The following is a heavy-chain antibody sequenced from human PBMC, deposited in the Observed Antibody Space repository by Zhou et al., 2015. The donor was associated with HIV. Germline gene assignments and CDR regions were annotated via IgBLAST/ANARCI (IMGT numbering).Heavy chain of an antibody. V-gene: IGHV1-2*06. Sequence: QVQLVQSGAEVKKPGASVKVSCKASGYTFTGYHMHWVRQAPGQGFEWMGRINPNNGGTKYAQKFQGRVTMTRDTSISTAYMELSRLRSDDTAVYYCARDKGALHSSSSDDAFDIWGQGTMVTVSS. CDR2: INPNNGGT. D-gene: IGHD6-6*01. CDR3: ARDKGALHSSSSDDAFDI. J-gene: IGHJ3*02. CDR1: GYTFTGYH.